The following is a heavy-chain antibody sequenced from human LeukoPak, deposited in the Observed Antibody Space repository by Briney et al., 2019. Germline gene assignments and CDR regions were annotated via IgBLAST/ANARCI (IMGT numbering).Heavy chain of an antibody. D-gene: IGHD2-2*01. J-gene: IGHJ4*02. CDR3: ARVVPAAAFDY. V-gene: IGHV4-30-4*01. CDR1: GGSISSGDYY. CDR2: IYYSGST. Sequence: SETLSLTCTVSGGSISSGDYYWSWIRQPPGKGLEWIGYIYYSGSTYYNPSLKSRVTIPVDTSKNQFSLKLSSVTAADTAVYYCARVVPAAAFDYWGQGTLVTVSS.